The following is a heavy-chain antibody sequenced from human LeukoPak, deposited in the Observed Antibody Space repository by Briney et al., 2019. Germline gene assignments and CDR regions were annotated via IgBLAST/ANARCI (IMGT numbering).Heavy chain of an antibody. V-gene: IGHV3-7*05. J-gene: IGHJ4*02. CDR3: ASGGHIDY. CDR1: GLTLRSFW. CDR2: IMPDGSAE. D-gene: IGHD3-16*01. Sequence: GGALRLSCAVSGLTLRSFWMSWVRQAPGKGVEWVANIMPDGSAENYVDSVRGRFTISRDNAKNSLSLQMNSLREEDTAVYYCASGGHIDYCGQGTLVTVSS.